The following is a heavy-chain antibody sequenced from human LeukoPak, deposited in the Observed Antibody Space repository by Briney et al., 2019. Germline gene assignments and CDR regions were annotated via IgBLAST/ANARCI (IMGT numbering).Heavy chain of an antibody. J-gene: IGHJ3*02. D-gene: IGHD6-13*01. CDR1: GFTFSSYG. CDR3: AREDLSSSSWCAFDI. V-gene: IGHV3-30*02. Sequence: GGSLRLSCAASGFTFSSYGMHWVRQAPGKGLEWVAFIRYDGSNKYYADSVKGRFTISRDNSKNTLYLQMNSLRAEDMAVYYCAREDLSSSSWCAFDIWGQGTMVTVSS. CDR2: IRYDGSNK.